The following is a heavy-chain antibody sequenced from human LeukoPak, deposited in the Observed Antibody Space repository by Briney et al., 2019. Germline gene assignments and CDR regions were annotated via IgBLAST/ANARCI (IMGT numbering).Heavy chain of an antibody. J-gene: IGHJ4*02. V-gene: IGHV3-23*01. CDR3: AKDFATRYYFDY. CDR2: ISGSGGST. CDR1: GFTVSSNY. Sequence: PGGSLRLSCAASGFTVSSNYMSWVRQAPGKGLEWVSAISGSGGSTYYADSVKGRFTISRDNSKNTLYLQMNSLRAEDTAVYYCAKDFATRYYFDYWGQGTLVTVSS.